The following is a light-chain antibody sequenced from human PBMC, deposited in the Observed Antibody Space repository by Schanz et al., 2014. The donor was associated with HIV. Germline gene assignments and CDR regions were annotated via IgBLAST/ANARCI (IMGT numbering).Light chain of an antibody. CDR3: ATWDITLNGPV. J-gene: IGLJ2*01. V-gene: IGLV2-14*03. CDR1: SSDIGDYDF. CDR2: DVT. Sequence: QSALTQPASVSGSPGQSITISCTGTSSDIGDYDFVSWYQQYPGKAPKVMIYDVTIRPSGASVRFSGSKSGASASLTISGLQSDDEADYYCATWDITLNGPVFGGGTKLTVL.